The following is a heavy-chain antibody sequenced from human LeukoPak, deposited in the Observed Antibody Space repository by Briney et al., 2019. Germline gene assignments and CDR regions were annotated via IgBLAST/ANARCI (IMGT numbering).Heavy chain of an antibody. J-gene: IGHJ4*02. CDR1: GGSVSSGGYY. V-gene: IGHV4-31*03. Sequence: PSQTLSLTCTVSGGSVSSGGYYWSWIRQHPGKGLEWIGYIYYGGSTYYNPSLKSRVTISVDTSKNQFSLKLSSVTAADTAVYYCATRLGYCSSTSCYAGYYDYWGQGTLVTVSS. D-gene: IGHD2-2*01. CDR3: ATRLGYCSSTSCYAGYYDY. CDR2: IYYGGST.